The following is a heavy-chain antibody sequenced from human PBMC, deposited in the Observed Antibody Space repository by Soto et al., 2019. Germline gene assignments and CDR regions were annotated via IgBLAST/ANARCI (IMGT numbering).Heavy chain of an antibody. CDR1: GFTFSSYG. D-gene: IGHD4-17*01. Sequence: GGSLRLSCAASGFTFSSYGMHWVRQAPGKGLEWVAVIWYDGSNKYYADSVKGRFTISRDNSKNTLYLQMNSLRAEDTAVYYCARWADYGDYVPDYYYYYMDVWGKGTTVTVSS. V-gene: IGHV3-33*01. CDR3: ARWADYGDYVPDYYYYYMDV. J-gene: IGHJ6*03. CDR2: IWYDGSNK.